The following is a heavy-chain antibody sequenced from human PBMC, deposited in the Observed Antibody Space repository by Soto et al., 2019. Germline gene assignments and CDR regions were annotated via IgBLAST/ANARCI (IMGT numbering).Heavy chain of an antibody. CDR1: GYTLTELS. CDR3: ATVRTYSSSSAVAFDI. V-gene: IGHV1-24*01. J-gene: IGHJ3*02. CDR2: FDPEDGET. Sequence: GPVKVSCKVSGYTLTELSMHWVRQAPGKGLEWMGGFDPEDGETIYAQKFQGRVTMTEDTSTDTAYMELSSLRSEDTAVYYCATVRTYSSSSAVAFDIWGQGTMVTVSS. D-gene: IGHD6-6*01.